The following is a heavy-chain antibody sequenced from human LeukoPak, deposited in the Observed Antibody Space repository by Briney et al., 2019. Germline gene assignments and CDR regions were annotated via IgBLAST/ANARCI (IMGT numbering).Heavy chain of an antibody. V-gene: IGHV3-48*04. CDR2: ISSSSTI. Sequence: GGSLRLSCAASGFTFSSYSTNWVRQAPGKGLEWVSYISSSSTIYYADSVKGRFTISRDYAKNSLYLQMNSLRAEDTAVYYCARDYYDSSGYYYGAYWGQGTLVTVSS. CDR3: ARDYYDSSGYYYGAY. J-gene: IGHJ4*01. CDR1: GFTFSSYS. D-gene: IGHD3-22*01.